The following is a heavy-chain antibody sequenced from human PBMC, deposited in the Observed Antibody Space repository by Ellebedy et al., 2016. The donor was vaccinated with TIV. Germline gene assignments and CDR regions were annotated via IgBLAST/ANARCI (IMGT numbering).Heavy chain of an antibody. J-gene: IGHJ6*02. CDR1: GFTFSTYW. CDR3: ARQYRGDFWSGYYSNYYYGMDV. CDR2: IRQDGSEK. V-gene: IGHV3-7*01. Sequence: GGSLRLXXAASGFTFSTYWMSWVRQAPGKGLEWVANIRQDGSEKYYVGSVKGRFTISRDNAENSLFLQMNSLRAEDTAVYYCARQYRGDFWSGYYSNYYYGMDVWGQGTTVTVSS. D-gene: IGHD3-3*01.